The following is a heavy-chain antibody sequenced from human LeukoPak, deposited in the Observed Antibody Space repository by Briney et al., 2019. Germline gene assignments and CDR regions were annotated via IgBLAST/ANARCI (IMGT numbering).Heavy chain of an antibody. CDR1: GFTFDDYA. Sequence: AGGSLRLSCAASGFTFDDYAMHWVRQAPGKGLEWVSGISWNSGSIGYADSVKGRFTISRDNAKNSLYLQMSSLRAEDTAVYYCATSFGVVNPFDYWGQGTLVTVSS. D-gene: IGHD3-3*01. V-gene: IGHV3-9*01. J-gene: IGHJ4*02. CDR2: ISWNSGSI. CDR3: ATSFGVVNPFDY.